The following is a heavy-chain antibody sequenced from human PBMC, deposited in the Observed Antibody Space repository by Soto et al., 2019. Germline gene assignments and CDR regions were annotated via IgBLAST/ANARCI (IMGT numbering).Heavy chain of an antibody. CDR2: IYYSGST. D-gene: IGHD3-10*01. V-gene: IGHV4-39*01. Sequence: QLQLQESGPGLVKPSETLSLTCTVSGGSISSSSYYWGWIRQPPGKGLEWIGSIYYSGSTYYNPSRKSRVTISVDTSKNQFSLKLSSVTAADTAVYYCARGRRVVRGVISTNDYFDYWGQGTLVTVSS. CDR3: ARGRRVVRGVISTNDYFDY. CDR1: GGSISSSSYY. J-gene: IGHJ4*02.